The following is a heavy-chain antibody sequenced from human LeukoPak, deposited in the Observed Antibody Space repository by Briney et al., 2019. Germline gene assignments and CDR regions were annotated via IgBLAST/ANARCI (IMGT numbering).Heavy chain of an antibody. CDR3: ARTNSGSYHYYYYMDV. Sequence: PGGSLRLSCAASGITFSIYTMNWVRQAPGKGLEWVSSISSGSGDIYYADSVKGRFTISRDNAKDSLYLQMNSLRAEDTAVYYCARTNSGSYHYYYYMDVWGKGTTVAASS. CDR2: ISSGSGDI. V-gene: IGHV3-21*01. CDR1: GITFSIYT. J-gene: IGHJ6*03. D-gene: IGHD1-26*01.